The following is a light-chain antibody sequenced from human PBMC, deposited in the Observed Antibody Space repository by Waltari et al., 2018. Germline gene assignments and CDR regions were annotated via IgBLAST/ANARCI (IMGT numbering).Light chain of an antibody. V-gene: IGLV2-23*02. CDR1: SSDIGTHNL. CDR3: CSYAGSAISV. CDR2: DVN. Sequence: QSALTQTATVSGSPGQSITISCTGTSSDIGTHNLVSWYQQHPGKAPTLIIYDVNKRPSGVSNRFSGSKSGNTASLTISGLQAADEADYYCCSYAGSAISVFGGGTKVTVL. J-gene: IGLJ3*02.